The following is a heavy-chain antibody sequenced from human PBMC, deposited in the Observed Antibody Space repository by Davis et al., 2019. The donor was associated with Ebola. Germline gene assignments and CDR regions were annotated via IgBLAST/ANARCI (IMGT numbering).Heavy chain of an antibody. CDR3: AREAGTSPVAFDI. CDR1: GYTFTSYG. J-gene: IGHJ3*02. Sequence: AASVKVSCKASGYTFTSYGISWVRQAPGQGLEWMGRIIPILGIANYAQKFQGRVTITADKSTSTAYMELSSLRSEDTAVYYCAREAGTSPVAFDIWGQGTTVTVSS. D-gene: IGHD4-17*01. CDR2: IIPILGIA. V-gene: IGHV1-69*04.